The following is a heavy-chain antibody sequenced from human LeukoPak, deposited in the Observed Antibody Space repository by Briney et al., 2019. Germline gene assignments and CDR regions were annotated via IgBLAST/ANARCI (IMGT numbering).Heavy chain of an antibody. J-gene: IGHJ4*02. CDR1: GYTFTSYG. V-gene: IGHV1-18*01. CDR3: ARAEGYYDSSGYNY. D-gene: IGHD3-22*01. Sequence: GASVKVSCKASGYTFTSYGISWVRQAPGQGLEWMGWISAYNGNTNYAQKLQGRVTMTTDTSTSTAYMELRSLRSGDTAVYYCARAEGYYDSSGYNYWGQGTLVTVSS. CDR2: ISAYNGNT.